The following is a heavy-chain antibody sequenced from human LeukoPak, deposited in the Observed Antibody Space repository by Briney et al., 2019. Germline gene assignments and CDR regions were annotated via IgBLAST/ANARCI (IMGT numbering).Heavy chain of an antibody. D-gene: IGHD3-9*01. V-gene: IGHV6-1*01. Sequence: SQTLSLTFAISGDSVSSNSAAWNWIRQSPSRGLEWLGRTYYRSKWYNDYAVSVKSRITINPDTSKNQFSLQLNSVTPEDTAVYYCARDPTSLRYFDWDQKINWFDPWGQGTLVTVSS. J-gene: IGHJ5*02. CDR3: ARDPTSLRYFDWDQKINWFDP. CDR2: TYYRSKWYN. CDR1: GDSVSSNSAA.